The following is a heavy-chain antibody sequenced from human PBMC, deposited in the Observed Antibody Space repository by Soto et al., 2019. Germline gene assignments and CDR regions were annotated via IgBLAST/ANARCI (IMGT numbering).Heavy chain of an antibody. J-gene: IGHJ4*02. Sequence: GGSLRLSCAASGFTLSSDAMSWLRQAPGKGLEWVSAISCSGGSTYYADSVKGRFTISRDNSKNTLYLQMNTLRAEDTAVYYCAKDMNRDPPWEDIVVVVAATNDYWGQGTLVTVSS. CDR2: ISCSGGST. V-gene: IGHV3-23*01. CDR1: GFTLSSDA. CDR3: AKDMNRDPPWEDIVVVVAATNDY. D-gene: IGHD2-15*01.